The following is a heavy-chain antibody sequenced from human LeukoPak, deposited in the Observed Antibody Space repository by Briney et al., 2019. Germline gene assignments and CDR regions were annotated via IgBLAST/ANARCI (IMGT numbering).Heavy chain of an antibody. D-gene: IGHD3/OR15-3a*01. CDR1: GFTFSTYW. CDR2: MNEDGSEK. V-gene: IGHV3-7*03. J-gene: IGHJ4*02. Sequence: PGGSLRLSCAASGFTFSTYWLNWVRQDPGTGLEWVANMNEDGSEKNYVDSVKGRFTISRDYAKNSLFLQMNSLRAEDAAVYYCARSRFTFELWGQGTLVTVSS. CDR3: ARSRFTFEL.